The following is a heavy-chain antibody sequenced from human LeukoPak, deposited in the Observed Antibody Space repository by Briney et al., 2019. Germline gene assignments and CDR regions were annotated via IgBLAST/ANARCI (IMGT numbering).Heavy chain of an antibody. V-gene: IGHV4-4*07. CDR2: IYTSGST. CDR1: GGSISIYY. D-gene: IGHD2-2*01. Sequence: PSETLSLTCTVSGGSISIYYWSWIRQPAGKGLEWIGRIYTSGSTNYNPSLKSRVTMSVDTSKKQFSLKLSSVTAADTAVYYCAKERVGGAPYDAFDIWGQGTVVTVSP. CDR3: AKERVGGAPYDAFDI. J-gene: IGHJ3*02.